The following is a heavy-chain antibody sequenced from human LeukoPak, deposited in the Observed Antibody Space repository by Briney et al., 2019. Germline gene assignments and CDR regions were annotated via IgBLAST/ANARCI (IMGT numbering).Heavy chain of an antibody. CDR2: VSWNSQNI. D-gene: IGHD4-17*01. CDR3: AKGAKATATFFDY. CDR1: GFTFDDYG. Sequence: GGSLRLSCAASGFTFDDYGMHWVRQAPGKGLEWVSGVSWNSQNIGYGDSVKGRFTISRDNAKNFLYLQMSSLRVEDTAVYYCAKGAKATATFFDYWGQGTLVTVSS. V-gene: IGHV3-9*01. J-gene: IGHJ4*02.